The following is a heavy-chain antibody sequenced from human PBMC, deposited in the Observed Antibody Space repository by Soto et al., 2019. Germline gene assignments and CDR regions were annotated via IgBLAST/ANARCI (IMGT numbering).Heavy chain of an antibody. CDR2: VSASGRSR. D-gene: IGHD3-16*01. CDR1: GIEFSNYA. Sequence: EVQLLESGGGLVQPGGSLRLSCVGSGIEFSNYAMSWVRQAPGKGLEWVSIVSASGRSRCHADSVKGRFTISRDNSKNTLYLHMTNLRAEDTAVYYCAKDGNWLDVYYDVWGQGTPVTVSS. CDR3: AKDGNWLDVYYDV. V-gene: IGHV3-23*01. J-gene: IGHJ4*02.